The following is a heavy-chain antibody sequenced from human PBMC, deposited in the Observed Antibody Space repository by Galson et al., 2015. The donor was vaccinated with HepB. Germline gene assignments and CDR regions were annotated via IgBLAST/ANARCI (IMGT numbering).Heavy chain of an antibody. CDR1: GDSVSSNIAA. CDR3: ARDLATGSVNYFDS. V-gene: IGHV6-1*01. D-gene: IGHD1-1*01. Sequence: CAISGDSVSSNIAAWNWIRQSPSRGLEWLGRTYYRTKWFYDYTLSVRTRITINPDTSKNRFSLQLNSVTPEDTAVYYCARDLATGSVNYFDSWGQGTLVTVSS. J-gene: IGHJ4*02. CDR2: TYYRTKWFY.